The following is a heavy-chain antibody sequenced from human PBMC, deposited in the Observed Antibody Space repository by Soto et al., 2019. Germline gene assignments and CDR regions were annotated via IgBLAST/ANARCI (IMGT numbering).Heavy chain of an antibody. Sequence: GGSLRLSCAASGFTFSSYAMHWVRQAPGKGLEWVAVISYDGSNKYYADSVKGRFTISRDNSKNTLYLQMNSLRAEDTAVYYCARAHEGDYFDYWGQGTLVTVSS. CDR3: ARAHEGDYFDY. V-gene: IGHV3-30-3*01. J-gene: IGHJ4*02. CDR1: GFTFSSYA. CDR2: ISYDGSNK.